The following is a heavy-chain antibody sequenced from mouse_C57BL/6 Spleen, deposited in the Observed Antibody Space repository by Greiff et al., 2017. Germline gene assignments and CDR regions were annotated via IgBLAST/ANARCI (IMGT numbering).Heavy chain of an antibody. CDR1: GYTFTSYW. Sequence: VQLQQPGAELVKPGASVKLSCKASGYTFTSYWMHWVKQRPGQGLEWIGMIHPTSGSTNYNEKFKSKATLTVDKSSSTAYMQLSSLTSEDSAVYYCARGGGLLRFLYYYALDYWGQGTSVTVSS. V-gene: IGHV1-64*01. J-gene: IGHJ4*01. CDR2: IHPTSGST. D-gene: IGHD1-1*01. CDR3: ARGGGLLRFLYYYALDY.